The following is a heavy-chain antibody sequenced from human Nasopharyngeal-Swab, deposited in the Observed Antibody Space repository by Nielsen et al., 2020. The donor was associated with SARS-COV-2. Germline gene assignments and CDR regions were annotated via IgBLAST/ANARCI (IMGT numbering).Heavy chain of an antibody. CDR3: ARVRQGSSRWKFDP. D-gene: IGHD6-13*01. Sequence: GESLKISCAASGFTFSSYWMSWVRQAPGKGLEWVANMKQDGSEKYYVDSVKGRFTISRDNAKNSLYLQMNSLRAEDTAVYYCARVRQGSSRWKFDPWGQGTLVTVSS. CDR1: GFTFSSYW. CDR2: MKQDGSEK. J-gene: IGHJ5*02. V-gene: IGHV3-7*01.